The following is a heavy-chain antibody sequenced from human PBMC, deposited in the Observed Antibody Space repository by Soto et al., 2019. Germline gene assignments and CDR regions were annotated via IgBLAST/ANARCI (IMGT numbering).Heavy chain of an antibody. V-gene: IGHV1-18*04. CDR2: IASHDGST. CDR3: WRNDGDDSTNF. Sequence: SVKVYCKASGYTFTSYGLNCVRRAPGQGLEWMGRIASHDGSTVSAQSFQGRPTLTRDTFTNTAYLELGALTSDDTGLYFCWRNDGDDSTNFWGQGTLVTVSS. CDR1: GYTFTSYG. D-gene: IGHD3-22*01. J-gene: IGHJ4*02.